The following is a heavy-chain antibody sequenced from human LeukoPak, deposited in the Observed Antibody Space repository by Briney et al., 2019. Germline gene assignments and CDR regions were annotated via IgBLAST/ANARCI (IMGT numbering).Heavy chain of an antibody. CDR2: TYYRSKWYK. J-gene: IGHJ4*02. V-gene: IGHV6-1*01. Sequence: SQTLSLTCAISGDSVSSNSATWNWIRQSPSRGLEWLGRTYYRSKWYKDYAVSAKSLITINPDTSKNQCTLQLDSVTPEHSAMYYWARGAVTSFDYWGQGTLVTASS. D-gene: IGHD6-19*01. CDR3: ARGAVTSFDY. CDR1: GDSVSSNSAT.